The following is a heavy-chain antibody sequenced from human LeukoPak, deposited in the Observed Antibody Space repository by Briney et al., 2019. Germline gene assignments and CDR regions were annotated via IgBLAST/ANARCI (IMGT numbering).Heavy chain of an antibody. CDR1: GGSFSGYY. J-gene: IGHJ6*03. D-gene: IGHD3-16*01. CDR3: ARNWDYYYYMDV. Sequence: SETLSLTCAVYGGSFSGYYWSWIRQPPGKGLEWIGEINHSGGTTYNPSLKSRVTISVDTSKNQFSLKRSSVTAADTAVYYCARNWDYYYYMDVWGKGTTVTISS. V-gene: IGHV4-34*01. CDR2: INHSGGT.